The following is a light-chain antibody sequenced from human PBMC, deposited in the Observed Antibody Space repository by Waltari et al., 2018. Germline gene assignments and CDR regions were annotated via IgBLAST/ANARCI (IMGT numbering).Light chain of an antibody. CDR3: QQYFHLST. V-gene: IGKV1-5*03. Sequence: DIQVTQSPSTLSASVGDRVSITCRASQSISSSLGWFQQKPGKGPQLLIYGASTLESWVPSMFSGSGSGTEFTLTISSLQPDDFATYYCQQYFHLSTFGQGTKVEIK. CDR1: QSISSS. CDR2: GAS. J-gene: IGKJ1*01.